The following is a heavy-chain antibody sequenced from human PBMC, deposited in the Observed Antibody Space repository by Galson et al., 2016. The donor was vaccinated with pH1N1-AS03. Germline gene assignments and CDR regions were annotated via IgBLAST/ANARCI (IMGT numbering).Heavy chain of an antibody. J-gene: IGHJ4*02. CDR1: GYIFTNYW. CDR3: ARLPLIPVSPTLLDY. CDR2: IYHADSRT. V-gene: IGHV5-51*01. Sequence: QSGAEVKKPGESLEISCKGSGYIFTNYWIVWVRQMPGKGLEWMGSIYHADSRTTYSPSFQGQVTISVDKSINTAYLQWTSLKASDTAMYFCARLPLIPVSPTLLDYWGQGTLVTVSS. D-gene: IGHD5/OR15-5a*01.